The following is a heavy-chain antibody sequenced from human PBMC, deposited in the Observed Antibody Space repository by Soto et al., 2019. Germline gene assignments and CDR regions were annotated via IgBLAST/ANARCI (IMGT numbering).Heavy chain of an antibody. J-gene: IGHJ2*01. CDR2: ISGSDGRT. Sequence: PGGSLRLSCAASGFTFSSYTMNWLRQAPGKGLEWVSAISGSDGRTYYADSVKGRFTISRDNSKNTLYLQMNSLRAEDTAVYYCARPLWRNDYNWGYFDLWGRGTLVTVSS. CDR3: ARPLWRNDYNWGYFDL. CDR1: GFTFSSYT. V-gene: IGHV3-23*01. D-gene: IGHD4-4*01.